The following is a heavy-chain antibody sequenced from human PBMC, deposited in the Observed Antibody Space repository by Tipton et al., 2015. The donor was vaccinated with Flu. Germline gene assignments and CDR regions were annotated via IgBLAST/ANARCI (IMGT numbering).Heavy chain of an antibody. V-gene: IGHV4-38-2*02. J-gene: IGHJ4*02. CDR2: IEHSGTT. CDR1: GYSISSGYY. D-gene: IGHD4-11*01. Sequence: TLSLTCTVSGYSISSGYYWGWIRQPPGKGLEWIGSIEHSGTTYYNPSLKSRVTISVDTSKNQFSLKLSSVTAADTAVFYCASHSYSRGRAGHWGQGTLVNVSS. CDR3: ASHSYSRGRAGH.